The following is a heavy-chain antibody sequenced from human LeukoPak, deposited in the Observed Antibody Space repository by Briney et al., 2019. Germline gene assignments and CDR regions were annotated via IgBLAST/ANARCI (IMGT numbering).Heavy chain of an antibody. CDR2: INPSGGST. D-gene: IGHD4-11*01. CDR1: GYTFTSYY. Sequence: ASVKVSCKASGYTFTSYYMHWVRQAPGQGLEWMGIINPSGGSTSYAQEFQGRVTMTRDTSTSTVYMELSSLRSEDTAVYYCAREPLAVTTEYYFDYWGQGTLVTVSS. CDR3: AREPLAVTTEYYFDY. V-gene: IGHV1-46*03. J-gene: IGHJ4*02.